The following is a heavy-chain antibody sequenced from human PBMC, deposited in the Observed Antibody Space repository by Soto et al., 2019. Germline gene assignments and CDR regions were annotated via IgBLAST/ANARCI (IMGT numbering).Heavy chain of an antibody. Sequence: EVQLLESGGGLGQPGGSLRLSCEASGFTFSRYAMSWVRQAPGKGLEWVSTISGNGNSIYYADSVKGRFTVSRDNPKNTLYLQMDSLRAEDTAIYYCARLIEVLKWFDPWGQGTLVTVSS. CDR1: GFTFSRYA. D-gene: IGHD3-16*02. J-gene: IGHJ5*02. CDR3: ARLIEVLKWFDP. CDR2: ISGNGNSI. V-gene: IGHV3-23*01.